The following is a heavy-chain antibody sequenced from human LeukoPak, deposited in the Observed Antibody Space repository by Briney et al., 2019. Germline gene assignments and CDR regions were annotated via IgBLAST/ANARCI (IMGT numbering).Heavy chain of an antibody. J-gene: IGHJ3*02. D-gene: IGHD3-3*01. V-gene: IGHV3-48*01. CDR1: GFTFSSYS. CDR3: ARDRNYDFWSGYRDAFDI. Sequence: GGSLRLSCAASGFTFSSYSMNWVRQAPGKGLEWVSYISSSSSTIYYADSVKGRFTISRDNAKNSLYLQMNSLRAEDTAVYYCARDRNYDFWSGYRDAFDIWGQGTMVTVSS. CDR2: ISSSSSTI.